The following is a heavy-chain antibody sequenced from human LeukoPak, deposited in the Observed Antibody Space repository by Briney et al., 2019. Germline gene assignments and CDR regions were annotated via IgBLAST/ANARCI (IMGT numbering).Heavy chain of an antibody. CDR1: GYRVTSYG. J-gene: IGHJ4*02. D-gene: IGHD2-2*01. V-gene: IGHV1-18*01. CDR2: ISGYNGNT. Sequence: AASVKVSCKASGYRVTSYGISWVRQAPGQGLEWMGWISGYNGNTNYAQKLQGRVTMTTDTSTSTAYMELRSLRSDDTAVYYCAREYCSTTRCYMADYWGQGTLVTVSS. CDR3: AREYCSTTRCYMADY.